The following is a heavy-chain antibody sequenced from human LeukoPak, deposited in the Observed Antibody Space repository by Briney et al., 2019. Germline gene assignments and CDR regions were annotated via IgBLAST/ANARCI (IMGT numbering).Heavy chain of an antibody. J-gene: IGHJ6*03. CDR2: IYYSGST. CDR1: GGSISSYY. CDR3: ARDPGITGTIRGYHYYMDV. V-gene: IGHV4-59*01. Sequence: SETLSLTCTVSGGSISSYYWTWIRQPPGKGLEWIGYIYYSGSTNYNPSLKSRVTISVDTSKNQFFLKLSSVTAADTAVYYCARDPGITGTIRGYHYYMDVWGKGTTVTVSS. D-gene: IGHD1-20*01.